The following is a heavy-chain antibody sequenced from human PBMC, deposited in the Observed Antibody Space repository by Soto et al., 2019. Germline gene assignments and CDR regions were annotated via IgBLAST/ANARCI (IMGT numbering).Heavy chain of an antibody. D-gene: IGHD1-26*01. CDR2: IDPSDSYT. J-gene: IGHJ5*02. CDR3: ARTSGSGWEPPP. Sequence: EVQLVQSGAEVKKPGESLRISCKGSGYSFTTYWINWVRQMPGKGLEWMGRIDPSDSYTNYSPSFQGHVTISADKSISTAYLPWSSLKASQTAIYYCARTSGSGWEPPPWGQGTLVTVSS. CDR1: GYSFTTYW. V-gene: IGHV5-10-1*01.